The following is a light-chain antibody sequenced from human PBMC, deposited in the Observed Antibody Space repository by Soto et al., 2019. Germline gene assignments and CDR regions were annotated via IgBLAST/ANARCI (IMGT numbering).Light chain of an antibody. CDR1: SSNIGTGYD. CDR2: SNG. J-gene: IGLJ1*01. Sequence: QSVLTQPPSVSGAPGQRVTISCTGSSSNIGTGYDVHWYQQLPGTAPKLLIYSNGNRPSGVPGRFSGSKSGTSASLAITGLQAEDEADYYCQSYDSSLSSYVFGTGTKVTVL. CDR3: QSYDSSLSSYV. V-gene: IGLV1-40*01.